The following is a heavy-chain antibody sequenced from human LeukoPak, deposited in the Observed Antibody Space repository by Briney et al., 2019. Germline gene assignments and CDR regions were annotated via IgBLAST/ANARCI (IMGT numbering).Heavy chain of an antibody. CDR1: GFTFSSYA. CDR3: AKQKSGWYSDY. V-gene: IGHV3-23*01. CDR2: ISGSGGST. Sequence: GGSLRLSCAASGFTFSSYATSWVRQAPGKGLEWVSAISGSGGSTYYADSVKGRFTISRDNSRNTLYLQMNSLRADDTAIYYCAKQKSGWYSDYWGQGTLVTVSS. D-gene: IGHD6-19*01. J-gene: IGHJ4*02.